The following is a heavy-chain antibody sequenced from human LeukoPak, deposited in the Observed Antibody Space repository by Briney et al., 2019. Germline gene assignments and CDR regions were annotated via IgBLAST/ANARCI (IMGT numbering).Heavy chain of an antibody. V-gene: IGHV3-74*01. CDR2: INTDGSST. CDR1: GFTFSSYC. CDR3: VSHVYGGSPFDI. Sequence: AGSLCLSCAASGFTFSSYCMHWVRQVPGKGLVWVSRINTDGSSTSYADSVKGRFTISRDNAENTLYLQMNSLRAEDTAVYHCVSHVYGGSPFDIWGQGTMVTVSS. D-gene: IGHD4-23*01. J-gene: IGHJ3*02.